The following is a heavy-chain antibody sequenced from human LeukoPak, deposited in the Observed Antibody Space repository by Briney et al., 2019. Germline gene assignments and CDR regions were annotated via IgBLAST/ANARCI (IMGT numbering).Heavy chain of an antibody. D-gene: IGHD3-22*01. CDR2: IFPSFGTA. V-gene: IGHV1-69*06. J-gene: IGHJ4*02. CDR1: GGTFSNYA. Sequence: SVKVSCKASGGTFSNYAISWVRQAPGQGLEWMGGIFPSFGTANFAQTFQGRVTFTADKSTGTAYMELSSLRSEDTAVYYCAGDWGDYYDSSGYYRLDYWGQGTLVTVSS. CDR3: AGDWGDYYDSSGYYRLDY.